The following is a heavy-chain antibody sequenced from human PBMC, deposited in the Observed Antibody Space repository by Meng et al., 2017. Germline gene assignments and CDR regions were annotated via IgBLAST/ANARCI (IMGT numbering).Heavy chain of an antibody. J-gene: IGHJ4*02. CDR3: ARGVDYDYVWGSPGDY. Sequence: ASVKVSCKVSGYTLTELSMHWVRQAPGKGLEWMGGFDPEDGETIYAQKFQGRVTMTEDTSTDTAYMELSSLRSEDTAVYYCARGVDYDYVWGSPGDYWGQGTLVTVSS. CDR1: GYTLTELS. V-gene: IGHV1-24*01. CDR2: FDPEDGET. D-gene: IGHD3-16*01.